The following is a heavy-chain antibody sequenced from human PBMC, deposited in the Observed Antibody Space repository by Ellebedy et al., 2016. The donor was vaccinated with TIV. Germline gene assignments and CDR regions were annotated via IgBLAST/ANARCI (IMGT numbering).Heavy chain of an antibody. CDR3: AKTDHFDP. D-gene: IGHD1-14*01. V-gene: IGHV3-74*01. Sequence: GESLKISCEASGFIFSSYWMNWVRPAPGKGRVWVSRIKSDGITTYYADSVKGRFTISSDNAKSTLYLQMDSVRAEDTAVYYCAKTDHFDPWGQGTLVTVSS. J-gene: IGHJ5*02. CDR1: GFIFSSYW. CDR2: IKSDGITT.